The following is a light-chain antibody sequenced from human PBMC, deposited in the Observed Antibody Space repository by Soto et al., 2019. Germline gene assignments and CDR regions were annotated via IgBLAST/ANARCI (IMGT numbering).Light chain of an antibody. V-gene: IGLV2-14*01. CDR1: SSDVGAYNS. J-gene: IGLJ1*01. CDR3: SSYTSSSSYV. Sequence: QSALTQPASESGSPGQSIAISCTGTSSDVGAYNSVSWYQQYPGKAPKLMIHDVSNRPSGVSDRFSGSKSGNTASLTISGFQAEDEADYYCSSYTSSSSYVFGSGTKVTVL. CDR2: DVS.